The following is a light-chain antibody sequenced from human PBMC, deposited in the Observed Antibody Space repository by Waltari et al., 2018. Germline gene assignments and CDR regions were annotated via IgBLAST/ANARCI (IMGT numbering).Light chain of an antibody. J-gene: IGLJ2*01. Sequence: QSALTQPPSASGSPGQTVIISCTGTSSDIGAYKYVSWYQQIPGRAPALRIYEVDRRPPGGPDRFSGSKSGNTASLTVSGLQTEDEGDYYCSSYAGSNKLIFGGVTKLTVL. CDR1: SSDIGAYKY. V-gene: IGLV2-8*01. CDR2: EVD. CDR3: SSYAGSNKLI.